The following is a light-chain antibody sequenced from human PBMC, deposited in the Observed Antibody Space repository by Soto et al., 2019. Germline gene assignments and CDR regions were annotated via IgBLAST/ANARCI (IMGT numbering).Light chain of an antibody. Sequence: QSVLTQPASVSGSPGQSIAISCTGTSGDVGAYEFVSWHQQHPGKAPKLMIYDVSRRPSGVSDRFSGSKSGNTASLIISGLQAEDEADYYCSSFTGGSTSYVFGTGTKVTV. J-gene: IGLJ1*01. CDR2: DVS. CDR1: SGDVGAYEF. V-gene: IGLV2-14*01. CDR3: SSFTGGSTSYV.